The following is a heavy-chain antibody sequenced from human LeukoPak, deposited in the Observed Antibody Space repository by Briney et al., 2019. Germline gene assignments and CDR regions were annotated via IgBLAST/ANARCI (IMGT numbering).Heavy chain of an antibody. CDR2: IYYSGST. J-gene: IGHJ4*02. D-gene: IGHD5-18*01. CDR3: AGGYSYGWTTFDY. Sequence: SSETLSLTCTVSGGSISSYYWSWIRQPPGKGLEWIGYIYYSGSTNYNPSLKSRVTISVDTSKNQFSLKLSSVTAADTAVYYCAGGYSYGWTTFDYWGQGTLVTVSS. CDR1: GGSISSYY. V-gene: IGHV4-59*01.